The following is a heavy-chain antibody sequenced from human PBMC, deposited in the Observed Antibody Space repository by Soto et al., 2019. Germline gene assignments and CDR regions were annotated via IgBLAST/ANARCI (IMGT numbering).Heavy chain of an antibody. CDR1: GDTFTTYA. Sequence: QVQLVQSGAEVKKPGASVKDSCKASGDTFTTYAMHWVRQAPGQRLDWMGWINAGNGNTKYSQNFQGRVTITRDTSASTAYMELSSLRSEDTAVYYCARSIRVAGDYWGQGTLVTVSS. CDR2: INAGNGNT. V-gene: IGHV1-3*01. CDR3: ARSIRVAGDY. J-gene: IGHJ4*02. D-gene: IGHD2-15*01.